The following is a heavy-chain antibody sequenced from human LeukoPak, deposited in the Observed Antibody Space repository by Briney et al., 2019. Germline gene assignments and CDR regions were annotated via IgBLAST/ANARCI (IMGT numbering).Heavy chain of an antibody. J-gene: IGHJ4*02. V-gene: IGHV3-9*01. Sequence: GGSLRLSCAASGFTFSSYWMSWVRQAPGKGLEWVSGISWNSGSIGYADSVKGRFTISRDNAKNSLYLQMNSLRAEDTALYYCAKDITGIAAAHWGQGTLVTVSS. CDR2: ISWNSGSI. D-gene: IGHD6-13*01. CDR3: AKDITGIAAAH. CDR1: GFTFSSYW.